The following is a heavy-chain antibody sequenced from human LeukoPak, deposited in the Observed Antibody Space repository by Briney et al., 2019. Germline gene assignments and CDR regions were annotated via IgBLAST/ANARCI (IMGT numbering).Heavy chain of an antibody. J-gene: IGHJ4*02. V-gene: IGHV3-9*01. D-gene: IGHD6-19*01. CDR3: AKDNRRHYTSGPNPDSLH. CDR1: GFTFSSYW. CDR2: ISWNSGSI. Sequence: GGSLRLSCGASGFTFSSYWMSWVRQAPGKGLEWVSGISWNSGSIDYADSVKGRFTISRDNAKNSLYLQMNSLRVEDTAFYYCAKDNRRHYTSGPNPDSLHWGQGALVTVSS.